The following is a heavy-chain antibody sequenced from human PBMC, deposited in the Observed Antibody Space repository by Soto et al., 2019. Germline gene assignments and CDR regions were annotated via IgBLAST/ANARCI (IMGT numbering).Heavy chain of an antibody. V-gene: IGHV3-23*01. Sequence: EVQLLESGGGLVQPGGSLRLSCEASGFIFSSSAMNWVRQAPGKGLEWVSGISGSGGYTYYADSVKGRFTISRDSSKNTLYLQMTSLRAEDTGIYYCAREAKGRTVPMLLDCWGQGTLVTVSS. CDR1: GFIFSSSA. CDR2: ISGSGGYT. J-gene: IGHJ4*02. D-gene: IGHD4-17*01. CDR3: AREAKGRTVPMLLDC.